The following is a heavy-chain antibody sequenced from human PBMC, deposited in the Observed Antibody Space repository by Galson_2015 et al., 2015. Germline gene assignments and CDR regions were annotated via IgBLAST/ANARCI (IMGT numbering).Heavy chain of an antibody. J-gene: IGHJ4*02. CDR1: GFTFSTYD. CDR2: ISSSGGAE. CDR3: ARDAYGSGSYQSH. D-gene: IGHD3-10*01. Sequence: SLRLSCAASGFTFSTYDMSWVRQAPGKGLEWISYISSSGGAEYYADSVKGRFTISRDNAKDSLDLQMNSLRADDTAVYYCARDAYGSGSYQSHWGQGTLVTVSS. V-gene: IGHV3-11*01.